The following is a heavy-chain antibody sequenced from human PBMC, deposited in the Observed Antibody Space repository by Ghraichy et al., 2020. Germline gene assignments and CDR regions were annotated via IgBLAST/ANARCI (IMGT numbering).Heavy chain of an antibody. CDR3: AKSPFFYGSGSYFAYYYQFGMHV. CDR1: GFTFSSYA. CDR2: ISGRGDKT. V-gene: IGHV3-23*01. J-gene: IGHJ6*02. D-gene: IGHD3-10*01. Sequence: GGSLRLSCAVSGFTFSSYAMTWVRQAPGKGLEWVSLISGRGDKTYYADSVKGRFTISRDNSKNTLYLQMTSLRDEDTAIYYCAKSPFFYGSGSYFAYYYQFGMHVWGQGTTVTVSS.